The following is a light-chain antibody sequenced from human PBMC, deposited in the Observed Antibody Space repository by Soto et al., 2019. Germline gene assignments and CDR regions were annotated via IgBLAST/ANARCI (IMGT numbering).Light chain of an antibody. V-gene: IGKV3-11*01. Sequence: EIVLTQSPGTLSLSPGEGATLSCRASQSASTYLAWYQQKPGQAPRLLIYDASNRATGIPARFSGSGSGTDFTLTISSLEPEDFAVYYCQQRTNSPLTFGGGTKVDIK. CDR1: QSASTY. J-gene: IGKJ4*01. CDR3: QQRTNSPLT. CDR2: DAS.